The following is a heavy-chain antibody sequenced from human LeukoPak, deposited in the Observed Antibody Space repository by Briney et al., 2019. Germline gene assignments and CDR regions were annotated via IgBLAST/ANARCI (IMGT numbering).Heavy chain of an antibody. V-gene: IGHV3-30*02. J-gene: IGHJ4*02. CDR2: IRSDGSDK. D-gene: IGHD2-15*01. Sequence: GGSLRLSCAASGFTFSTSGMHWVRQAPGKGLEWVAFIRSDGSDKYYADSVRGRFTVSRDNSKNTLYLQMNSLRAEHTAVYYCARDLEEYCSGGSCSLFDYWGQGTLVTVSS. CDR1: GFTFSTSG. CDR3: ARDLEEYCSGGSCSLFDY.